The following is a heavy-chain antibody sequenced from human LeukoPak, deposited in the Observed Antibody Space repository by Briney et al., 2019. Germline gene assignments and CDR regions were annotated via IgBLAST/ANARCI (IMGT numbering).Heavy chain of an antibody. CDR1: GYTFTSYY. CDR2: INPSGGST. V-gene: IGHV1-46*01. D-gene: IGHD6-19*01. Sequence: ASVKVSCKASGYTFTSYYMHWVRQAPGQGLEWMGIINPSGGSTSYAQKFQGRVTMTRDTSTSTVYMELSSLRSEDTAVYYCARANTYSSGWYTGVQYYYGMDVWGQGTTVTVSS. CDR3: ARANTYSSGWYTGVQYYYGMDV. J-gene: IGHJ6*02.